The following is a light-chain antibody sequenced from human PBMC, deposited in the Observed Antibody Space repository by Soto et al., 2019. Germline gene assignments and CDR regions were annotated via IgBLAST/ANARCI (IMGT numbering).Light chain of an antibody. J-gene: IGKJ5*01. V-gene: IGKV3-11*01. CDR1: QSFSSY. Sequence: EIVLTQSPATLSLSPGERATLSCRASQSFSSYLAWYQQKPGQAPRLLIYDASKRATGIPARFSGRGSGTGITLTLTILEPEPVAFYYCQQHSNWPQLITFGEGTRLEIK. CDR3: QQHSNWPQLIT. CDR2: DAS.